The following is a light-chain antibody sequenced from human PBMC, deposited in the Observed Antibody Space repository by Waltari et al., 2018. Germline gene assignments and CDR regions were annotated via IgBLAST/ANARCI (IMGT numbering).Light chain of an antibody. V-gene: IGKV3-15*01. CDR1: QTVSSN. J-gene: IGKJ1*01. CDR3: QQYNNWPPWT. Sequence: ETILPQSPSTLSVSPGESATLSCRASQTVSSNLAWYQQKPGQAPRLLIYGASTRAAGIPARFSGSGSGTQFTLTINSLQSEDFAVYYCQQYNNWPPWTFGQGTKVEIK. CDR2: GAS.